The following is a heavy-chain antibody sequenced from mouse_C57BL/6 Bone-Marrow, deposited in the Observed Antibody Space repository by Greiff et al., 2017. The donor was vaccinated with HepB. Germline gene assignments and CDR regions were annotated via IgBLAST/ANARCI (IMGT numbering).Heavy chain of an antibody. Sequence: EVQLQESGPELVKPGASVKIPCKASGYTFTDYNMDWVKQSHGKSLEWIGDINPNNGGTIYNQKFKGKATLTVDKSSSTAYMELRSLTSEDTAVYYCARSGDPYWYLDVWGTGTTVTVSS. CDR2: INPNNGGT. CDR1: GYTFTDYN. V-gene: IGHV1-18*01. J-gene: IGHJ1*03. D-gene: IGHD3-3*01. CDR3: ARSGDPYWYLDV.